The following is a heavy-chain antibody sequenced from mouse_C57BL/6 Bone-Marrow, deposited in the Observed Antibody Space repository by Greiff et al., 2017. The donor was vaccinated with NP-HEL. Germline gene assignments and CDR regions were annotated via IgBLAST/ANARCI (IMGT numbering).Heavy chain of an antibody. Sequence: VQLQESGPGLVQPSQSLSITCTVSGFSLTSYGVHWVRQSPGKGLEWLGVIWRGGSTDYNAAFMSRLSITKDNSKSQVFFKMNSLQADDTAIYYCAKINWAYYYAMDYWGQGTSVTVSS. J-gene: IGHJ4*01. CDR1: GFSLTSYG. D-gene: IGHD4-1*01. V-gene: IGHV2-5*01. CDR3: AKINWAYYYAMDY. CDR2: IWRGGST.